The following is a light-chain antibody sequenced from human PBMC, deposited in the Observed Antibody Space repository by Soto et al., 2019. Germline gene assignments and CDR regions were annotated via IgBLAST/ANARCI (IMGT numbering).Light chain of an antibody. CDR1: QYIGRS. CDR3: QESYSALCGT. V-gene: IGKV1-39*01. Sequence: DIQMTQSPSSLSASVGDRVTITCRASQYIGRSLNWYQREVGKVPNVLIYGASSLERGAPSRFSGSGSGTDFSLTIRSLQLEDFATYSCQESYSALCGTLRQGTKVDIK. CDR2: GAS. J-gene: IGKJ1*01.